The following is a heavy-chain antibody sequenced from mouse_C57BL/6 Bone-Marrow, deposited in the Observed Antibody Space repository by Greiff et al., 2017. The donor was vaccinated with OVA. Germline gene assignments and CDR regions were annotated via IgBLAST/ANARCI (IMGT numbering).Heavy chain of an antibody. CDR1: GYTFTSYW. Sequence: QVQLKQPGAELVKPGASVKLSCKASGYTFTSYWMHWVKQRPGQGLEWIGMIHPNSGSTNYNEKFKGKATLTADKSSSTAYMQLSSLTSEDSAVYFCAMGRLIYDGYVYWGQGTTLTVSS. CDR2: IHPNSGST. V-gene: IGHV1-64*01. J-gene: IGHJ2*01. D-gene: IGHD2-3*01. CDR3: AMGRLIYDGYVY.